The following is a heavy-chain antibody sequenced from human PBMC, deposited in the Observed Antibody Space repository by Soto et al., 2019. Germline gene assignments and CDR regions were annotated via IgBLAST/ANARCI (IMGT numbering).Heavy chain of an antibody. D-gene: IGHD2-21*02. CDR2: ISGSGGST. CDR3: AKDVTSGGGDCPNDAFDI. CDR1: GFTFSSYA. V-gene: IGHV3-23*01. J-gene: IGHJ3*02. Sequence: EVQLLESGGGLVQPGGSLRLSCAASGFTFSSYAMSWVRQAPGKGLEWVAAISGSGGSTYYADSVKGRFTISRDNSKNAVYLQMNGVRAEDTAVYYCAKDVTSGGGDCPNDAFDIWGQGTMVTVSS.